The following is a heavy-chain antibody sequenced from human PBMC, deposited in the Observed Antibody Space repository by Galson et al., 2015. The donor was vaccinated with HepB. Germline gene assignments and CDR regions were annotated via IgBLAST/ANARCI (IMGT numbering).Heavy chain of an antibody. J-gene: IGHJ5*02. CDR3: AEHAPIGAYCGGDCYSGWFNP. D-gene: IGHD2-21*02. V-gene: IGHV4-39*01. Sequence: LTCTVSGGSISSSSYYWGWIRQPPGKGLEWIGSIDYSGSTYYNPSLKSRVTISVDTSKNQFSLKLSSVTAADTTVYYCAEHAPIGAYCGGDCYSGWFNPWGQGTLVTVSS. CDR1: GGSISSSSYY. CDR2: IDYSGST.